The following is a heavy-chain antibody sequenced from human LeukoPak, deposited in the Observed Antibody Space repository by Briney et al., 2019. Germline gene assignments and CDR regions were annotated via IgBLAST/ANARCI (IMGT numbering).Heavy chain of an antibody. CDR2: IGGSGTRT. CDR3: AKDSHWILFDD. D-gene: IGHD2-2*03. J-gene: IGHJ4*02. V-gene: IGHV3-23*01. Sequence: GGTLRLSCSASGFTFTTYGMNWVRQAPGKGLEWVSGIGGSGTRTYYADSVKGRFTISRDNSKNTLYLQMNSLRDEDTAVYYCAKDSHWILFDDWGQGTLVTASS. CDR1: GFTFTTYG.